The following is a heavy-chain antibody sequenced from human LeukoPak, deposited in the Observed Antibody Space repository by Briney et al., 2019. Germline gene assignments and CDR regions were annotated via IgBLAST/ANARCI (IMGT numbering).Heavy chain of an antibody. Sequence: GGSLRLSCAASGFTFSSYWMSWVRQAPGKGLEWVANIKQDGSEKYYVDSVKGRFTISRDNAKNSLYLQMNSLRAEDTAVYYCASSIVSGWYGGFDCWGQGTLVTVSS. J-gene: IGHJ4*02. CDR1: GFTFSSYW. D-gene: IGHD6-19*01. CDR3: ASSIVSGWYGGFDC. V-gene: IGHV3-7*01. CDR2: IKQDGSEK.